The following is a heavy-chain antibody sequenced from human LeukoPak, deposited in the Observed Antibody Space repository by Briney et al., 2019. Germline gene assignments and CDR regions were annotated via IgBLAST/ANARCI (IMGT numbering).Heavy chain of an antibody. CDR3: AKDGDGYFDWLLSLDY. Sequence: GGSLRLSCAASGFTFSSYAMSWVRQAPGKGLEWVSDISGSGGSTYYADSVKGRFTISRDNSKNTLYLQMNSLRAEDTAVYYCAKDGDGYFDWLLSLDYWGQGTLVTVS. D-gene: IGHD3-9*01. CDR1: GFTFSSYA. V-gene: IGHV3-23*01. CDR2: ISGSGGST. J-gene: IGHJ4*02.